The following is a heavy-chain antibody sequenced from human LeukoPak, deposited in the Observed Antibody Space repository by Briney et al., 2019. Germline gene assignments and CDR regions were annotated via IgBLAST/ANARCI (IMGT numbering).Heavy chain of an antibody. V-gene: IGHV3-23*01. D-gene: IGHD3-10*01. J-gene: IGHJ4*02. CDR2: IRAGGDNT. CDR1: GFAVSSNY. CDR3: AKGMVRGVILKGFDX. Sequence: GGSLRLSCAASGFAVSSNYMSWVRQAPGKGLEWVSGIRAGGDNTYYADSVKGRFTISRDNSKNTLYLQMNSLRAEDTAVYYCAKGMVRGVILKGFDXWGQGTLVTVXS.